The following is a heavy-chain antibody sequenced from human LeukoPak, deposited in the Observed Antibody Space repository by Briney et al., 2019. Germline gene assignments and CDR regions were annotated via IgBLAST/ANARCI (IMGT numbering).Heavy chain of an antibody. V-gene: IGHV4-34*01. CDR2: INHSGST. CDR3: ARENYYDSSGYSPYDAFDI. D-gene: IGHD3-22*01. Sequence: PSETLSLTCAVYGGSFSGYYWSWIRQPPGKGLEWIGEINHSGSTNYNPSLKSRVTISVDTSKNQFSLKLSSVTAADTAVYYCARENYYDSSGYSPYDAFDIWGQGTMVTVSP. J-gene: IGHJ3*02. CDR1: GGSFSGYY.